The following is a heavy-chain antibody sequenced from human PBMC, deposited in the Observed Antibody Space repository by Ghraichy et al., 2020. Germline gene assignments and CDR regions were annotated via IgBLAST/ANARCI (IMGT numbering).Heavy chain of an antibody. V-gene: IGHV3-23*01. D-gene: IGHD1-26*01. Sequence: GGSLRLSCAASGFTFSSYAMSWVRQAPGKGLEWVSAISGSGGSTYYADSVKGRFTISRDNSKNTLYLQMNSLRAEDTAVYYCAKDRDRWELLRDAFDIWGQGTMVTVSS. CDR2: ISGSGGST. CDR3: AKDRDRWELLRDAFDI. CDR1: GFTFSSYA. J-gene: IGHJ3*02.